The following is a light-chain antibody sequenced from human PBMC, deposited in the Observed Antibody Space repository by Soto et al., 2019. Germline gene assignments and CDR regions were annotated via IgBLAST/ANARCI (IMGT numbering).Light chain of an antibody. J-gene: IGLJ3*02. Sequence: QSALTQPASVSGSPGQSISISCTGSSSDVGGYNYVSWYQQHPGKAPKLMIYEVNYRPSGVSDRFSGSRSDNTASLTISGLQAEDEANYYCSSYTSSSTRVFGGGTKLTVL. CDR3: SSYTSSSTRV. CDR1: SSDVGGYNY. CDR2: EVN. V-gene: IGLV2-14*01.